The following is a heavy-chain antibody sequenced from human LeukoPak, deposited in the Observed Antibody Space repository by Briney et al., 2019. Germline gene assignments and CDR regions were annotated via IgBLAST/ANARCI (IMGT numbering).Heavy chain of an antibody. CDR1: GFTFSSYE. D-gene: IGHD6-19*01. CDR3: AGLKGISGWYREYFQH. J-gene: IGHJ1*01. CDR2: ISSSGSTI. Sequence: GGSLRLSCAASGFTFSSYEMNWVRQAPGKGLEWVSYISSSGSTIYYADSVKGRFTISRDNAKNSLYLQMNSLRAEDTAVYYCAGLKGISGWYREYFQHWGQGTLVTVSS. V-gene: IGHV3-48*03.